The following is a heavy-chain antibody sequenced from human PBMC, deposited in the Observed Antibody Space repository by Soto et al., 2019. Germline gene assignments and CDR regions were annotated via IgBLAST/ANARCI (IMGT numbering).Heavy chain of an antibody. J-gene: IGHJ6*02. Sequence: VASLKISCNGSGYSFTNYWIGWLGQMPVKGLEWMGIIYPGDSDTRYSPSFQGQVTISADKSISPAYLQWSSLKASDTAMYYCGRHGGGQYYDILAGYYPTGYYYYGMDVWGQGTTVTVSS. D-gene: IGHD3-9*01. CDR2: IYPGDSDT. CDR1: GYSFTNYW. CDR3: GRHGGGQYYDILAGYYPTGYYYYGMDV. V-gene: IGHV5-51*01.